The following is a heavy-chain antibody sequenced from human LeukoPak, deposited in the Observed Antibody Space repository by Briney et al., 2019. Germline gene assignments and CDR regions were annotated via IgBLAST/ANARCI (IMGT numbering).Heavy chain of an antibody. CDR1: GDSVSSNSAV. CDR2: TYYRSQWNT. Sequence: SQTLSLTCAISGDSVSSNSAVWNWLRQSPSRGLEWLGRTYYRSQWNTHHAESLKGRLTINPDTSRNQFSLQLNSVTPEDTAVYYCARDGPVSYFNLWGQGTLVTVSS. V-gene: IGHV6-1*01. CDR3: ARDGPVSYFNL. D-gene: IGHD3-10*01. J-gene: IGHJ5*02.